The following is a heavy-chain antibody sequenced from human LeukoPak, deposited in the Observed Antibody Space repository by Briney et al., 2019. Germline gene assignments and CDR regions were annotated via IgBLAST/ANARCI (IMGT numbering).Heavy chain of an antibody. CDR2: IYPGDSDP. Sequence: GESLKISCKGSGYSFTSYWIGWVRPLPGKGLEWMGIIYPGDSDPRYSPSFQGQVTISADKSISTAYLQWSSLKASDTAMYYCARQHPGYSSSWYSIDYWGQGTLVTVSS. D-gene: IGHD6-13*01. CDR3: ARQHPGYSSSWYSIDY. V-gene: IGHV5-51*01. CDR1: GYSFTSYW. J-gene: IGHJ4*02.